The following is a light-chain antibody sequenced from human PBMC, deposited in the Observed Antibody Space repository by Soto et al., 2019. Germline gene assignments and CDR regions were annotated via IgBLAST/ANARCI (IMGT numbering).Light chain of an antibody. J-gene: IGLJ1*01. CDR3: CSFTSSNTHV. Sequence: QSALTQPASVSGSPGQSITISCTGTSSDFGNYNLVSWYQQHPGKVPKLILFEVNKRPSGGSGRFSGSKSGNTASLTISGLQVEDEADYYCCSFTSSNTHVFGTGTKVTVL. CDR2: EVN. V-gene: IGLV2-23*02. CDR1: SSDFGNYNL.